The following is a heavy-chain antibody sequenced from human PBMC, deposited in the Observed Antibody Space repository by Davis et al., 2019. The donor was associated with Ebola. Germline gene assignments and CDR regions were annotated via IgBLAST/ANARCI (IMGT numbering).Heavy chain of an antibody. CDR2: IYYSGST. V-gene: IGHV4-61*05. CDR3: ARDGYSSSWFRYGMDV. Sequence: SETLSLTCTVSGGSISSSSYYWGWIRQPPGKGLEWIGYIYYSGSTNYNPSLKSRVTISVDTSKNQFSLKLSSVTAADTAVYYCARDGYSSSWFRYGMDVWGQGTTVTVSS. J-gene: IGHJ6*02. CDR1: GGSISSSSYY. D-gene: IGHD6-13*01.